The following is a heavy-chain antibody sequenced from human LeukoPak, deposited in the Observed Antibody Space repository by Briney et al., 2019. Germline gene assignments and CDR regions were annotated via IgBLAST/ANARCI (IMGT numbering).Heavy chain of an antibody. CDR2: IGSSGGST. D-gene: IGHD5-24*01. V-gene: IGHV3-23*01. CDR3: AKVFRDGYNYPFDY. J-gene: IGHJ4*02. Sequence: PGGSLRLSCAGSGFTFSNYAMNWVRQAPGKGLEWVSTIGSSGGSTYYADSVKGRFTISRDNSKNTLYLQMNSLRAEDTAVYYCAKVFRDGYNYPFDYWGQGTLVTVSS. CDR1: GFTFSNYA.